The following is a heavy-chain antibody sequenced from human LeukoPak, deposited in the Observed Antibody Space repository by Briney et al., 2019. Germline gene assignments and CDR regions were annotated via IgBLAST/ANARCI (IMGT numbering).Heavy chain of an antibody. V-gene: IGHV3-7*01. D-gene: IGHD6-13*01. CDR2: IKQDGSEK. CDR1: GFTFSSYW. CDR3: ARVLAAAGRGYYFDY. Sequence: GGSLRLSCAASGFTFSSYWMSWVRQAPEMGLEWVANIKQDGSEKYYVDSVKGRFTISRDNAKNSLYLQMNSLRAEDTAVYYCARVLAAAGRGYYFDYWGQGTLVTVSS. J-gene: IGHJ4*02.